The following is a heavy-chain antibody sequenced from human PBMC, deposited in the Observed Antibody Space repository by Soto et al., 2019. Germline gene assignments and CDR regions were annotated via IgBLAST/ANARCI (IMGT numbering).Heavy chain of an antibody. D-gene: IGHD2-21*01. Sequence: PGGSLRLSCAASGFTFSSYSMNWVRQAPGKGLEWVSYISSSGSTIHYSDSVKGRFTISRDNAKNSLYRQMNSLRAEDTAVYYCASYSPMNYWGQGTLVTVSS. J-gene: IGHJ4*02. CDR1: GFTFSSYS. CDR2: ISSSGSTI. CDR3: ASYSPMNY. V-gene: IGHV3-48*01.